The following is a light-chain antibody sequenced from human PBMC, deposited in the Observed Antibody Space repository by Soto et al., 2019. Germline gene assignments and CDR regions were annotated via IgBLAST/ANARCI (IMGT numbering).Light chain of an antibody. V-gene: IGKV1-5*01. CDR1: QSISSW. CDR2: DAS. J-gene: IGKJ1*01. CDR3: QQYNSYSWK. Sequence: DIQMTQSPSTLSASVGDRVTITCLASQSISSWLAWYQQKPGKAPKLLIYDASSLESGVPSRFRGTGLATELTLTIGSLQPDDFATYYCQQYNSYSWKFGKGTKVDI.